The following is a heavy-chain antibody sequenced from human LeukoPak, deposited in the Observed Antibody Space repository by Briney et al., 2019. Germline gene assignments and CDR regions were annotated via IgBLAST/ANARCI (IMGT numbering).Heavy chain of an antibody. D-gene: IGHD3-16*01. V-gene: IGHV4-39*01. CDR3: ARHYVWGNNPYYPFDH. CDR1: GGSISSSNYC. Sequence: PSETLSLTCTVSGGSISSSNYCWSWIRQPPGKGLEWIGNVFYSGTTYYYPSLKSRVTISVGTSKNQFSLKLSSVTAADTAVYYCARHYVWGNNPYYPFDHWGQGALVTVSS. J-gene: IGHJ4*02. CDR2: VFYSGTT.